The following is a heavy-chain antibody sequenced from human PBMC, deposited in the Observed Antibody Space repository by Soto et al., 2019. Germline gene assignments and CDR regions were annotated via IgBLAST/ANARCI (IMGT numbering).Heavy chain of an antibody. CDR3: ARVLGWATTYSWFDP. D-gene: IGHD3-22*01. Sequence: QVQLQQWGAGLLKPSETLSLTCAVYGGSFSGYYWSWIRQPPGKGLEWIGEINHSGSTNYNPSLKSRVTISVDTSKNQFSLKLSSVTAADTAVYYCARVLGWATTYSWFDPWCQGTLVTVSS. CDR2: INHSGST. CDR1: GGSFSGYY. J-gene: IGHJ5*02. V-gene: IGHV4-34*01.